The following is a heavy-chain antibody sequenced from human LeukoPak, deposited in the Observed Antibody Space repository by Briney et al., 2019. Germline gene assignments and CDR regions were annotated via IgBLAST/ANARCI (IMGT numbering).Heavy chain of an antibody. Sequence: GGSLRLSCAASGFTFSSYGMHWVRQAPGKGLEWVAVIWYDGSNKYYADSVKGRFTISRDNSKNTLYLQMNSLRAEDTAVYYCAKDLEPAAMSYYMDVWGKGTTVTVSS. V-gene: IGHV3-33*06. CDR2: IWYDGSNK. D-gene: IGHD2-2*01. CDR1: GFTFSSYG. J-gene: IGHJ6*03. CDR3: AKDLEPAAMSYYMDV.